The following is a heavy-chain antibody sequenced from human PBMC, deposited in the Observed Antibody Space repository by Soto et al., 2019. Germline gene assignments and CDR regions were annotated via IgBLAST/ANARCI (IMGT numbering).Heavy chain of an antibody. CDR2: INAGNGNT. J-gene: IGHJ6*02. CDR1: GYTFTGYA. Sequence: ASVKVSCKASGYTFTGYAMHWVRQAPGQRLEWMGWINAGNGNTKYSQKFQGRVTITRDTSASTAYMELSSLRSEDTAVYYCARGPPGYCSGGSCYGANYYYGMDVWGQGTTVTVSS. CDR3: ARGPPGYCSGGSCYGANYYYGMDV. D-gene: IGHD2-15*01. V-gene: IGHV1-3*01.